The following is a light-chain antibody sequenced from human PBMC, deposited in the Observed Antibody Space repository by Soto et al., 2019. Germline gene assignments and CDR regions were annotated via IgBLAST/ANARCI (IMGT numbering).Light chain of an antibody. V-gene: IGKV3-20*01. CDR3: QQYGNSPRT. Sequence: EIVLTHSPGTLSLSPWEIATLSCRASQSISSSIYLAWYQQKPGQAPRLLIYGASSRATGIPDRFSGSGSGTDFTLTISRLEPEDFAVYYCQQYGNSPRTFGQGTKVDIK. CDR1: QSISSSIY. J-gene: IGKJ1*01. CDR2: GAS.